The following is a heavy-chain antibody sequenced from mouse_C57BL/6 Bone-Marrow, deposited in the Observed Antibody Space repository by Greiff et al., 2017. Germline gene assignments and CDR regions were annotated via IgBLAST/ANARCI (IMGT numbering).Heavy chain of an antibody. D-gene: IGHD2-3*01. CDR1: GYTFTSYW. V-gene: IGHV1-64*01. CDR3: ASRGWLLLYYFDY. J-gene: IGHJ2*01. CDR2: IHPNSGST. Sequence: QVQLQQPGAELVKPGASVKLSCKASGYTFTSYWMHWVKQRPGQGLEWIGMIHPNSGSTNYNEKFKSKATLTVAKSSSTAYMQLSSLTSEDSAVYYCASRGWLLLYYFDYWGQGTTLTVSS.